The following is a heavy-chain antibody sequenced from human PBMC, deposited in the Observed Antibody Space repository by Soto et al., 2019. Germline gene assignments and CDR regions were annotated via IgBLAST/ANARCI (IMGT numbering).Heavy chain of an antibody. Sequence: SETLSLTCTVSGGSISSYYWSWIRQPAGKGLEWIGRIYTSGSTYYNPSLKSRVTMSVDTSKNQFSLKLSSVTAEDTAVYYCARASQQLVEWGHGWFDPWGQGTLVTVSS. CDR2: IYTSGST. CDR1: GGSISSYY. CDR3: ARASQQLVEWGHGWFDP. V-gene: IGHV4-4*07. D-gene: IGHD6-13*01. J-gene: IGHJ5*02.